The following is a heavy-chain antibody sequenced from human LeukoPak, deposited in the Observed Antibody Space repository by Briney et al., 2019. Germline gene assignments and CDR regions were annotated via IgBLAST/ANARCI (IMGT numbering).Heavy chain of an antibody. Sequence: ASVKVSCKASGGTFSSYAISWVRQAPGQGLEWMGWISAYNGNTNYAQKLQGRVTMTTDTSTSTAYMELRSLRSDDTAVYYCARTEINAAMVPFDYWGQGTLVTVSS. CDR3: ARTEINAAMVPFDY. V-gene: IGHV1-18*01. D-gene: IGHD5-18*01. CDR1: GGTFSSYA. J-gene: IGHJ4*02. CDR2: ISAYNGNT.